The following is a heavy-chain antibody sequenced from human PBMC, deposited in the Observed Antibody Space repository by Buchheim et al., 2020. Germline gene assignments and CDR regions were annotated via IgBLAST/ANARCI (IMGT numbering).Heavy chain of an antibody. CDR3: ARADSSGYYYPEYFQH. J-gene: IGHJ1*01. CDR2: ISSSSNTI. Sequence: EVQLVESGGGLVQPGGSLRLSCAASGFTFSSYSMNWVRQAPGKGLEWVSYISSSSNTIYYADSVTGRFTISSDTAKKSLYLLMNSLRAEDTAVYYCARADSSGYYYPEYFQHWGQGTL. CDR1: GFTFSSYS. V-gene: IGHV3-48*04. D-gene: IGHD3-22*01.